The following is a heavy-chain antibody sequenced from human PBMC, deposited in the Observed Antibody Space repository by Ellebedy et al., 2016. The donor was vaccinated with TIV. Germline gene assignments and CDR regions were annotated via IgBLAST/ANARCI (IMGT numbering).Heavy chain of an antibody. CDR2: ISGSGGST. Sequence: GESLKISCAASGFTFSSYAMSWVRQAPGKGLEWVSAISGSGGSTYYADSVKGRFTISKDTSKDTLFLQLNSLRAEDTAVYYCAKATSASYQLDDWGQGTLVSVSS. J-gene: IGHJ4*02. D-gene: IGHD1-26*01. CDR3: AKATSASYQLDD. V-gene: IGHV3-23*01. CDR1: GFTFSSYA.